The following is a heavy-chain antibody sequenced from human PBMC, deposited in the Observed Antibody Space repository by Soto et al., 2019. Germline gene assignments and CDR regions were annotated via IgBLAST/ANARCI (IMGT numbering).Heavy chain of an antibody. D-gene: IGHD5-12*01. V-gene: IGHV4-31*03. CDR1: GGSISRGGYY. J-gene: IGHJ6*03. CDR3: ARKDSGYADYMDV. CDR2: IYYSGGT. Sequence: QVQLQESGPGLVKPSQTLSLTCTVSGGSISRGGYYWSWIRQHPGKGLEWIGYIYYSGGTYYNPSLNSRVTISVDPAENQFSLRLSSVTAADPAVYYCARKDSGYADYMDVWGKGTTVTVSS.